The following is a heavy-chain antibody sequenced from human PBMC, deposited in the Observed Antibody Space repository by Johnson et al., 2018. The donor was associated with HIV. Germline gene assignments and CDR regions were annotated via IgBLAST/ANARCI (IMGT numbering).Heavy chain of an antibody. V-gene: IGHV3-30-3*01. D-gene: IGHD5-18*01. CDR2: ISYDGTKK. CDR3: ARGKAWIQSWDDDFDI. Sequence: VQLVESGGGVVQPGRSLRLSCVASGFPFSTYAIHWVRQAPGKGLEWVAVISYDGTKKYYADSVKGRFTMSRDNSKNTIYLQTNSLRREDTAVYYCARGKAWIQSWDDDFDIWGQGTVVTVSS. J-gene: IGHJ3*02. CDR1: GFPFSTYA.